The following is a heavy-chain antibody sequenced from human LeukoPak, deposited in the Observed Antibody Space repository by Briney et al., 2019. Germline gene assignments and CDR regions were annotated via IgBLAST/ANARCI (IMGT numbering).Heavy chain of an antibody. CDR2: ISGSGGST. J-gene: IGHJ6*03. CDR1: GFTFSSYA. Sequence: GGSLRLSCAASGFTFSSYAMSWVRQAPGKGLEWVSAISGSGGSTYYADSVKGRFAISRDNSKNTLYLQMNSLRAEDTAVYYCAKLGGHPLHNYYVGVWGKGTTVAVSS. V-gene: IGHV3-23*01. D-gene: IGHD3-16*01. CDR3: AKLGGHPLHNYYVGV.